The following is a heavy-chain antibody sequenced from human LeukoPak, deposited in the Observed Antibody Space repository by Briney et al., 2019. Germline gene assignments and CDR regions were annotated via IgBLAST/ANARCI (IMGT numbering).Heavy chain of an antibody. J-gene: IGHJ3*02. CDR1: GYTFTSYG. D-gene: IGHD4-17*01. CDR3: AGKEFDGDYGAFDI. Sequence: GASVKVSCKASGYTFTSYGIGWVRQAPGQGLEWMGWISAYNGNTNYAQKLQGRVTMTTDTSTSTAYMELRSLRSDDTAVYYCAGKEFDGDYGAFDIWGQGTMVTVSS. CDR2: ISAYNGNT. V-gene: IGHV1-18*01.